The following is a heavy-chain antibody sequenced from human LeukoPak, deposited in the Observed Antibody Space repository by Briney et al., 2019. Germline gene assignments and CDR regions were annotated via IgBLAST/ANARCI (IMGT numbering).Heavy chain of an antibody. D-gene: IGHD3-22*01. CDR3: AREYYDSSGYYYDAFDI. CDR2: IYHSGST. CDR1: GGSISSGGYY. V-gene: IGHV4-30-2*01. Sequence: SQTLSLTCTVSGGSISSGGYYWSWIRQPPGKGLEWIGYIYHSGSTYYNPSLKSRVTISVDRCKNQFSLKLSSVTAADTAVYYCAREYYDSSGYYYDAFDIWGQGTMVTVSS. J-gene: IGHJ3*02.